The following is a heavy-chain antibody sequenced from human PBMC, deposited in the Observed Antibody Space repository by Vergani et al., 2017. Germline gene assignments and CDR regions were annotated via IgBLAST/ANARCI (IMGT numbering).Heavy chain of an antibody. D-gene: IGHD2-15*01. J-gene: IGHJ4*02. Sequence: EVQLVESGGGLVQPGGSLRLSCAASGFTFSSSWMHWVRQAPGKGLVWVSRIKSDGSSTSYADSVKSRFTISRDNAKNTLYLQMNSLRAEDTAVYYCARGVEYWGQGTLVTVSS. CDR3: ARGVEY. CDR1: GFTFSSSW. V-gene: IGHV3-74*01. CDR2: IKSDGSST.